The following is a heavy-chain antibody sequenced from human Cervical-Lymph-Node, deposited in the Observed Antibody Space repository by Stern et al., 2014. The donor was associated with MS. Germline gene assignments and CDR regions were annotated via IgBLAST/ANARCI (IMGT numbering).Heavy chain of an antibody. Sequence: VQLVESGGGVVQPGTSLRLSCEASGFTFSSYGMHWVRQAPGKGLEWVAVFSYDGISKYYADSVSGRFTLSRDNSKNTLYLQMDSLRAGDTAVYYCARGTSHYDSSGTDFWGQGTLGTVSS. CDR1: GFTFSSYG. CDR3: ARGTSHYDSSGTDF. CDR2: FSYDGISK. D-gene: IGHD3-22*01. J-gene: IGHJ4*02. V-gene: IGHV3-30*03.